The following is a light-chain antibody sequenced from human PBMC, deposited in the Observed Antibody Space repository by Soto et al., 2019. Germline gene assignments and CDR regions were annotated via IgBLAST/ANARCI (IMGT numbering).Light chain of an antibody. V-gene: IGKV3-15*01. CDR2: GAS. Sequence: EIVMTQSPATLSVSPGERATLSCRASQSVSSNLAWYQQKPGQAPRLLLYGASTRATGIPARFSGSGSGTEFTLTISSLQSEDFAVYYCQQYNIWATFGQGTKLEIK. CDR1: QSVSSN. J-gene: IGKJ2*01. CDR3: QQYNIWAT.